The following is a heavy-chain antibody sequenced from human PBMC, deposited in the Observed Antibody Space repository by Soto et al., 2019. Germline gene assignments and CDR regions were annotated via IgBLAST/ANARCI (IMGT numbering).Heavy chain of an antibody. CDR2: IKSKTDGGTT. V-gene: IGHV3-15*01. J-gene: IGHJ4*02. CDR3: AKDQGIVATVVDY. D-gene: IGHD5-12*01. Sequence: EVQLVESGGGLVKPGGSLRLSCAASGFTFSNAWMSWVRQAPGKGLEWVGRIKSKTDGGTTDYAAPVKGRFTISRDDSKNTLYLQMNSLKTEDTAVYYCAKDQGIVATVVDYWGQGTLVTVSS. CDR1: GFTFSNAW.